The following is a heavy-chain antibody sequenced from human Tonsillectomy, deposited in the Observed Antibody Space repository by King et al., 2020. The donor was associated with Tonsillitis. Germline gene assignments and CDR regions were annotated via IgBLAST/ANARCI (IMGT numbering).Heavy chain of an antibody. CDR2: SSDSATGTSGISDSATGTSGIRYSAIGS. D-gene: IGHD2-2*02. Sequence: VQLVESGGGFVQPGGSLRLSCAASGFTFSSYDMNWVRQATGKGREWVSGSSDSATGTSGISDSATGTSGIRYSAIGSYNADSVKGRFTISRDNSKNTLYLQMDSLRAEDTAVYYCAKTRSGVVAAAINYWGQGTLVIVSS. CDR1: GFTFSSYD. V-gene: IGHV3-23*04. J-gene: IGHJ4*02. CDR3: AKTRSGVVAAAINY.